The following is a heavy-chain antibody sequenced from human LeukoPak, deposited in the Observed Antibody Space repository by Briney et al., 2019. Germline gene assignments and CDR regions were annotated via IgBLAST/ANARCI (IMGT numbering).Heavy chain of an antibody. V-gene: IGHV4-61*01. Sequence: PSETLSLTCTVSGGSVSSGSYYWSWIRQPPGKGLEWIGYIYYSGSTNYNPSLKSRVTISVDTSKNQFSLKLSSVTAADTAVYYCARGFPERLGELSLFDYWGQGTLVTVSS. CDR3: ARGFPERLGELSLFDY. CDR2: IYYSGST. J-gene: IGHJ4*02. CDR1: GGSVSSGSYY. D-gene: IGHD3-16*02.